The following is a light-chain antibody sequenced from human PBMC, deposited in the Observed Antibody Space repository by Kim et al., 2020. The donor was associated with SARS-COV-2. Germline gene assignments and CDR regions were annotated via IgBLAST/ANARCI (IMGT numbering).Light chain of an antibody. V-gene: IGLV1-40*01. CDR1: SSNIGAGYD. J-gene: IGLJ2*01. CDR3: QSYDSSLSGFVV. CDR2: ANS. Sequence: VTICCTGSSSNIGAGYDVHWAQQLPGTAPKLLIYANSNRPSGVPDRFSGSKSGTSASLAITGLQAEDEADYYCQSYDSSLSGFVVFGGGTQLTVL.